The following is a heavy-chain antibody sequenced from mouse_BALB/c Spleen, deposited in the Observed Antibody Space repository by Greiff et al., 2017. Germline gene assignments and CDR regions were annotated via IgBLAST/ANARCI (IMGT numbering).Heavy chain of an antibody. V-gene: IGHV1-7*01. J-gene: IGHJ3*01. Sequence: QVQLKESGAELAKPGASVKMSCKASGYTFTSYWMHWVKQRPGQGLEWIGYINPSTGYTEYNQKFKDKATLTADKSSSTAYMQLSSLTSEDSAVYYCARRGYYDYDEGAYWGQGTLVTVSA. CDR3: ARRGYYDYDEGAY. D-gene: IGHD2-4*01. CDR1: GYTFTSYW. CDR2: INPSTGYT.